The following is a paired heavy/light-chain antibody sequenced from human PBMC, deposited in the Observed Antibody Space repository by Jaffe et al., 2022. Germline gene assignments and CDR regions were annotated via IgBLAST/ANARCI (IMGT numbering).Heavy chain of an antibody. J-gene: IGHJ3*01. V-gene: IGHV2-70*04. CDR1: GFSLWTAGMR. Sequence: QVTLKESGPALLKPTETLTMTCSFSGFSLWTAGMRVGWVRQPPGQAPEWLARIDWDDQKFYSSGLKSRLTISKDNSGAQVVLTMTNMNPVDTATYYCAQIGWGNAFDVWGQGTMVTVSS. CDR3: AQIGWGNAFDV. D-gene: IGHD7-27*01. CDR2: IDWDDQK.
Light chain of an antibody. CDR2: GAS. CDR3: QQYNNWVLVT. J-gene: IGKJ3*01. Sequence: VMTQSPATLSVSPGEKATLSCRASQNIGPNLAWYQQKPGQAPRLLIYGASTRAAGVPDRFSGSGSGTEFTLTISNLQSEDFAVYYCQQYNNWVLVTFGPGTTVDFK. CDR1: QNIGPN. V-gene: IGKV3-15*01.